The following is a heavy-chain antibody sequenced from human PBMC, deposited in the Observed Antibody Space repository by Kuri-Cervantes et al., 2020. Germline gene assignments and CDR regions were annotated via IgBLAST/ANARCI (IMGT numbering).Heavy chain of an antibody. CDR2: IRSKAYGGTT. V-gene: IGHV3-49*03. D-gene: IGHD6-19*01. CDR3: AREGYSSGWPTFDY. J-gene: IGHJ4*02. CDR1: GFTFGDYA. Sequence: GESLKISCTASGFTFGDYAMSWFRQAPGKGLEWVGFIRSKAYGGTTEYAASVKGRFTISRDDSKSIAYLQMNSLKTEDTAVYYCAREGYSSGWPTFDYWGQGTLVTVSS.